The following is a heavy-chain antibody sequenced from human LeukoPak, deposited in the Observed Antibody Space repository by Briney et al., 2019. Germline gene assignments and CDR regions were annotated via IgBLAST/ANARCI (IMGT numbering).Heavy chain of an antibody. CDR2: IHPSGGST. J-gene: IGHJ4*02. V-gene: IGHV1-46*01. Sequence: ASVKVSCKASGYTFTSYYMHWVRQAPGQGLEWMGIIHPSGGSTSYAQKFQGRVTMTRDMSTSTVYMELISLRSEDTAVYYCARDGSLDSWPGPFDYWGQGTLVTVSS. D-gene: IGHD3-10*01. CDR3: ARDGSLDSWPGPFDY. CDR1: GYTFTSYY.